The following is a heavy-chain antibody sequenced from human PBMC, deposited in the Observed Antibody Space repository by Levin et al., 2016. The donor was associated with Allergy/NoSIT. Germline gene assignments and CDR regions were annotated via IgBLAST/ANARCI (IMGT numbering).Heavy chain of an antibody. J-gene: IGHJ4*02. Sequence: WIRQPPGKGLEWIGYIYYSGSTYYNPSLKSRVTISVDTSKNQFSLKLSSVTAADTAVYYCARGRGLWDFWGQGTLVTVSS. V-gene: IGHV4-30-4*01. CDR3: ARGRGLWDF. D-gene: IGHD5-18*01. CDR2: IYYSGST.